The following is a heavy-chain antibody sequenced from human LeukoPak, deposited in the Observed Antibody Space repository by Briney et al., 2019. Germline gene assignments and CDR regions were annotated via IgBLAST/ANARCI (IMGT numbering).Heavy chain of an antibody. CDR1: GGSFSGYY. CDR2: INHSGST. D-gene: IGHD3-22*01. V-gene: IGHV4-34*01. CDR3: ARGARYDSSGYYYGY. Sequence: SETLSLTCAVYGGSFSGYYWSWIRQPPGKGLEWIGEINHSGSTNYNPSLKSRVTISVDTSKNQFSLKLSSVTAADTAVYYCARGARYDSSGYYYGYWGQGTLVTVSS. J-gene: IGHJ4*02.